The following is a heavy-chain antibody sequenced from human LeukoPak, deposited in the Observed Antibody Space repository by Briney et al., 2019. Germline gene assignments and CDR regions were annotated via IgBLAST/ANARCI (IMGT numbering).Heavy chain of an antibody. V-gene: IGHV3-21*01. J-gene: IGHJ4*02. D-gene: IGHD6-13*01. CDR3: ARAAAGTGSSDY. CDR1: GFTFSSYS. Sequence: GGSLRLSCAASGFTFSSYSMNWVRQAPGKGLEWVSSISSSSSSYIYYADSVKGRFTISRDNAKNSLYLQMNSLRAEDTAVYYCARAAAGTGSSDYWGQGTLVTVSS. CDR2: ISSSSSSYI.